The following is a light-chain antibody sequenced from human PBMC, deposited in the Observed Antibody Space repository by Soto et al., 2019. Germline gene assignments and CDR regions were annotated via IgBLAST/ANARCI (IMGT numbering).Light chain of an antibody. Sequence: QSVLTQPASVSGSPGQSITISCTGTSSDVGASDYVSWYQQHPSEVPKLLIYDVSNRPSGVSNRFSGSESGNTASLTISGLQAEDEADYYCSSYTTATVYVFATGTKVTGL. J-gene: IGLJ1*01. CDR1: SSDVGASDY. CDR2: DVS. V-gene: IGLV2-14*03. CDR3: SSYTTATVYV.